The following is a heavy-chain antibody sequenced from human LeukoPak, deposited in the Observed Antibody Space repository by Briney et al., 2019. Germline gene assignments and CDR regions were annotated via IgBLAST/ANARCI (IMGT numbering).Heavy chain of an antibody. D-gene: IGHD2-2*02. J-gene: IGHJ3*02. V-gene: IGHV4-34*01. CDR2: IYHSGST. Sequence: SETLSLTCAVYGGSFSGYYWSWIRQPPGKGLEWIGEIYHSGSTNYNPSLKSRVTISVHKSKNQFSLKLSSVTAADTAVYYCARDTALFRAYDIWGQGTLVTVSS. CDR3: ARDTALFRAYDI. CDR1: GGSFSGYY.